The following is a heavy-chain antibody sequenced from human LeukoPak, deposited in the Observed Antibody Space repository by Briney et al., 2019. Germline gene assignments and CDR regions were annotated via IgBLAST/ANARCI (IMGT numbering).Heavy chain of an antibody. CDR3: ARRIYRNDAFDI. Sequence: PSQTLSLTCTVSGGSISSGDDFWSWIRQLPGKGLEWIGYIYYGGSSFYNPSLKSRVTISVDTSKNQFSLKLSSVTAADTAVYYCARRIYRNDAFDIWGQGTMVTVSS. CDR1: GGSISSGDDF. CDR2: IYYGGSS. J-gene: IGHJ3*02. D-gene: IGHD4-11*01. V-gene: IGHV4-30-4*08.